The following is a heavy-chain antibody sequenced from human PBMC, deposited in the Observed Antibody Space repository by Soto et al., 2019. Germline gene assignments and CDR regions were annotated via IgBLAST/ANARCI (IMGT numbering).Heavy chain of an antibody. CDR1: GGSVSNDNFY. D-gene: IGHD3-16*01. CDR3: ARGLTMGQLPSHFDH. Sequence: SETLSLTRTVSGGSVSNDNFYWSWIRQPPGKGLEWIGYVHSSGITNYNPSLKRRVTISVDTSRNQFSLRLSSVTAADTAVYYCARGLTMGQLPSHFDHWGQGTLVTVSS. J-gene: IGHJ5*02. V-gene: IGHV4-61*01. CDR2: VHSSGIT.